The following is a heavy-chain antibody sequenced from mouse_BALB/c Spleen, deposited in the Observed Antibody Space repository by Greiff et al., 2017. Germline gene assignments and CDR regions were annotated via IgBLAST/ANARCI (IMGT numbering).Heavy chain of an antibody. J-gene: IGHJ4*01. D-gene: IGHD1-2*01. Sequence: EVKLMESGGGLVKPGGSLKLSCAASGFTFSSYTMSWVRQTPEKRLEWVATISSGGGNTYYPDSVKGRFTISRDNAKNNLYLQMSSLRSEDTALYYCARLLRLPYAMDYWGQGTSVTVSS. CDR1: GFTFSSYT. CDR2: ISSGGGNT. CDR3: ARLLRLPYAMDY. V-gene: IGHV5-9*03.